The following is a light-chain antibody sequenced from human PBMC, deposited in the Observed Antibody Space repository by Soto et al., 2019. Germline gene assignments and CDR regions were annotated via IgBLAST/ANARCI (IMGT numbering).Light chain of an antibody. Sequence: QSVLTQPPSASGSPGQSVTISCTGTSSDVGGYNYVSWYQQHPGKAPKLMIYEVSKRPSGVPDRFSGSKSSKTASLTVSGLQPEDEADYYCSSYAASNDLGVFGTGTKVTVL. CDR3: SSYAASNDLGV. J-gene: IGLJ1*01. CDR1: SSDVGGYNY. CDR2: EVS. V-gene: IGLV2-8*01.